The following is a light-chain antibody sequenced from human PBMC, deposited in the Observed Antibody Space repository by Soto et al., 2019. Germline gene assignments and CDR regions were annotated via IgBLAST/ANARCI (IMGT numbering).Light chain of an antibody. V-gene: IGKV3-15*01. CDR1: QSVSTN. J-gene: IGKJ1*01. Sequence: EIVMSQSPATLSVSPGERATLSCRASQSVSTNLAWYQQKPGQAPRLLIYGASTRATGIPARFSGSGSVTEFTLTISSLQPEDFAVYYCQQYNNWPRTFGQGTKVEIK. CDR2: GAS. CDR3: QQYNNWPRT.